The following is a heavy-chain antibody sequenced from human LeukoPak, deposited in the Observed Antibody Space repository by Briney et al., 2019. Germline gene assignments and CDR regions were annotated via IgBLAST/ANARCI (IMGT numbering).Heavy chain of an antibody. CDR2: IHYSGNT. CDR3: ARLSYDTSGSYPDVFDM. CDR1: GGSISSYY. J-gene: IGHJ3*02. Sequence: KPSETLSLTCTVSGGSISSYYWSWIRQPPGAGLEWIGYIHYSGNTNQNPSLKSRVTISVDTSKNQFSLKLSSVTAADTAVYYCARLSYDTSGSYPDVFDMWGQGTKVTVS. D-gene: IGHD3-22*01. V-gene: IGHV4-59*01.